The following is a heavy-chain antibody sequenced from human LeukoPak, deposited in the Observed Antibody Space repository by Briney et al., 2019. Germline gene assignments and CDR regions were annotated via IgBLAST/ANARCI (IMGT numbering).Heavy chain of an antibody. CDR2: IRSQAYGGTT. CDR3: TRDYTPNGWSGTLFDY. Sequence: GGSLRLSCTASGFTFGDYAMSWFRQAPGKGLEWVGFIRSQAYGGTTEYAASAKGRFTISRDDSKSIAYLQMNSLKTEDTAVYYCTRDYTPNGWSGTLFDYWGQGTLVTVSS. D-gene: IGHD6-19*01. J-gene: IGHJ4*02. V-gene: IGHV3-49*03. CDR1: GFTFGDYA.